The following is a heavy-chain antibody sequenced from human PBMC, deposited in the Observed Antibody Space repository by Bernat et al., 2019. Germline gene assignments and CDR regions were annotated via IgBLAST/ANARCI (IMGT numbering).Heavy chain of an antibody. V-gene: IGHV3-15*01. CDR3: ATEGVTGTHFDY. CDR2: IKTRTDGATT. CDR1: GFTFTNAW. J-gene: IGHJ4*02. D-gene: IGHD1-20*01. Sequence: EVQLVESGGGLVKPGGSLRLSCAASGFTFTNAWMSWVRQAPGKGLEWVGRIKTRTDGATTDYVAPVKDRFTISRDDSENTLYLQMNSLKTEDTAVYYCATEGVTGTHFDYWGQGTLVTVSS.